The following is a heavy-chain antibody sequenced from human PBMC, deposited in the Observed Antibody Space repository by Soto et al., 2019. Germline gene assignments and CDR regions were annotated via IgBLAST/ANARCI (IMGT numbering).Heavy chain of an antibody. CDR3: AKAPTYDYYYYMDV. Sequence: EVHLLESGGGLVQPGGSLRLSCAASGFSFNIYAMKWVRQAPGKGLECVSAISAGGGNTYYADSVKGRFTISRDNSKNTLYLQMNSLRADATAVYYCAKAPTYDYYYYMDVWGKGTTVTVSS. CDR2: ISAGGGNT. J-gene: IGHJ6*03. V-gene: IGHV3-23*01. CDR1: GFSFNIYA.